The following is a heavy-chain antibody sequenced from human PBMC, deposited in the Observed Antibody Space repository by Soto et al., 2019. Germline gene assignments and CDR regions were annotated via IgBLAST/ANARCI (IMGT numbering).Heavy chain of an antibody. D-gene: IGHD1-1*01. Sequence: PGESQQRSCEIYGYSITTYWIAFVRHMPGKGLEWMGSIHPGESDTRYSPSFQGQVTISADRSITTAYLQWSSLKASDTAMYYCARNEATYYNFYGMDVWGQGTTVTVSS. V-gene: IGHV5-51*01. J-gene: IGHJ6*02. CDR2: IHPGESDT. CDR3: ARNEATYYNFYGMDV. CDR1: GYSITTYW.